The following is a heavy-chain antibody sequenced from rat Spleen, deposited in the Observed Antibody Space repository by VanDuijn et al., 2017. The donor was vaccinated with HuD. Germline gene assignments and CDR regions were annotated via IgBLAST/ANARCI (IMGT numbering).Heavy chain of an antibody. J-gene: IGHJ2*01. V-gene: IGHV5-29*01. D-gene: IGHD4-6*01. Sequence: EVQLVESGGGLVQPGRSLKLSCAASGFTFSNYDMAWVRQAPTKGLEWVASISYDGSSTYYRDSVKGRFTISRDNAKSTLYLQMDSLRSEDTATYYCVRHWGYWGQGVMVTVSS. CDR3: VRHWGY. CDR1: GFTFSNYD. CDR2: ISYDGSST.